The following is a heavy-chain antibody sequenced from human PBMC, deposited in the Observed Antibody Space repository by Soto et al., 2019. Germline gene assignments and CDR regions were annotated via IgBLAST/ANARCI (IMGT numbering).Heavy chain of an antibody. CDR1: GGTFSSYA. CDR2: IIPIFGTA. V-gene: IGHV1-69*13. D-gene: IGHD2-2*01. CDR3: ARSVSFRYQLRKRGMDV. Sequence: GASLKVSCKASGGTFSSYAISWVRHAPGQGLEWMGGIIPIFGTANYAQKFQGRVTITADESTSTAYMELSSLRSEDTAVYYCARSVSFRYQLRKRGMDVWGQGTTVTVSS. J-gene: IGHJ6*02.